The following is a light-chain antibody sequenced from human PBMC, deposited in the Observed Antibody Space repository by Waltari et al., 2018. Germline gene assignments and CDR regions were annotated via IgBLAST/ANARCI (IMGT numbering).Light chain of an antibody. Sequence: EIVLTQSTGTLSLSPGERATLSCRASQRVSRYLAWYQQKPGQAPRLLIYEASRRATGIPDRFSGSGSGTDFTLTISRLEPEDFAVYYCQKYGTLPATFGQGTKVEIK. J-gene: IGKJ1*01. V-gene: IGKV3-20*01. CDR3: QKYGTLPAT. CDR1: QRVSRY. CDR2: EAS.